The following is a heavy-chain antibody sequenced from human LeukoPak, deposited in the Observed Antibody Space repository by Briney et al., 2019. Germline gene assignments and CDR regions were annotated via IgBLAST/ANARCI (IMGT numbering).Heavy chain of an antibody. V-gene: IGHV3-23*01. J-gene: IGHJ3*02. D-gene: IGHD3-10*01. Sequence: GGSLRLSCAASGFTFRDFGMNWVRQIPGKGLEWISHINGGGDSTHYADSVKGRFTISRDNAKNSLYLQMNSLRAEDTAVYYCARLFKLITMVRGSVAFDIWGQGTMVTVSS. CDR1: GFTFRDFG. CDR2: INGGGDST. CDR3: ARLFKLITMVRGSVAFDI.